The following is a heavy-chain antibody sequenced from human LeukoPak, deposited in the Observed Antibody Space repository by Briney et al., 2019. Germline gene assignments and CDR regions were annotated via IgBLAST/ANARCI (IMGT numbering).Heavy chain of an antibody. D-gene: IGHD2-2*01. J-gene: IGHJ4*02. V-gene: IGHV1-69*04. CDR2: IIPILGIA. CDR1: GGTFSSYA. CDR3: ARDFIAGGVVPAAARY. Sequence: VASVKVSCKASGGTFSSYAISWVRQAPGQGLEWMGRIIPILGIANYAQKFQGRVTITADKSTSTAYMELSSLRSEDTAVYYCARDFIAGGVVPAAARYWGQGTLVTVSS.